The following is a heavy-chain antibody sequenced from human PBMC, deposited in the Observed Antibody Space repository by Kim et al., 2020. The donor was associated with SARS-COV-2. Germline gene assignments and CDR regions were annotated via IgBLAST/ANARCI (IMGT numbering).Heavy chain of an antibody. CDR3: AKNPENIVVVVAATGYFQH. V-gene: IGHV3-23*01. Sequence: GGSLRLSCAASGFTFSSYAMSWVRQAPGKGLEWVSAISGSGGSTYYADSVKGRFTISRDHSKNTLYLQMNSLRAEDTAVYYCAKNPENIVVVVAATGYFQHWGQGTLVTVSS. D-gene: IGHD2-15*01. J-gene: IGHJ1*01. CDR2: ISGSGGST. CDR1: GFTFSSYA.